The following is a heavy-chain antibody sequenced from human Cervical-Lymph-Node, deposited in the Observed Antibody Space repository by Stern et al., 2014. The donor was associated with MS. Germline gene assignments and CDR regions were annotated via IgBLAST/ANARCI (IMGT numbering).Heavy chain of an antibody. CDR2: VYYSRIS. V-gene: IGHV4-59*11. J-gene: IGHJ5*02. D-gene: IGHD2-2*01. Sequence: VKLVESGPGLVKPSETLSLTCNVSGGSITSRYWHWFRIPPGQGMAWNGYVYYSRISKYNSSHKSQVTFSVDTSKSHFSLKMRSVTAADTALYYCARGQGTSWDWFAPWGQGTLVTVSS. CDR1: GGSITSRY. CDR3: ARGQGTSWDWFAP.